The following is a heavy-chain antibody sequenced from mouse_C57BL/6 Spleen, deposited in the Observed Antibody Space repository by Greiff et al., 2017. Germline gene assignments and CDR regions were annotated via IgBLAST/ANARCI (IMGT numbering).Heavy chain of an antibody. CDR1: GYTFTSYW. CDR3: ARRSNYGYFDV. Sequence: VQLQQPGAELVKPGASVKLSCKASGYTFTSYWMHWVKQRPGQGLEWIGMIHPNSGSTNYNEKFKSKATLTVDKSSSTAYMQLSSLTSEDAAVYYCARRSNYGYFDVWGTGTTVTVSS. J-gene: IGHJ1*03. D-gene: IGHD2-5*01. CDR2: IHPNSGST. V-gene: IGHV1-64*01.